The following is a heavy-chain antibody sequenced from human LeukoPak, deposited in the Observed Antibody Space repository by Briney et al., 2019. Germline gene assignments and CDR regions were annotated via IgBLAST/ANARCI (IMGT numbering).Heavy chain of an antibody. Sequence: SETLSLTCTVSGGSISSSSYYWGWIRQPPGKGLEWIGSIYYSGSTYYNPSLKSRVTISVDTSKNQFSLKLSSVTAADTAVYYCARPLEEGSTSCYRERCAFDIWGQGTMVTVSS. CDR3: ARPLEEGSTSCYRERCAFDI. CDR1: GGSISSSSYY. CDR2: IYYSGST. D-gene: IGHD2-2*02. J-gene: IGHJ3*02. V-gene: IGHV4-39*01.